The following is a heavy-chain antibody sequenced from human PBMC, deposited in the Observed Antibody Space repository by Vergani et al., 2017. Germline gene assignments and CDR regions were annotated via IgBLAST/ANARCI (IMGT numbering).Heavy chain of an antibody. Sequence: ELQLVESGGGLVQPGGSLRLSCAASGSTVSGNYMTWVRQAPGKGLEWVSHIYSGDETYYADSVKGRVTISRNISKNTTHLQINNIRVEDAAVYYCARGNYYGSGTYGDPWGQGTLVTVSS. CDR2: IYSGDET. CDR3: ARGNYYGSGTYGDP. CDR1: GSTVSGNY. D-gene: IGHD3-10*01. V-gene: IGHV3-66*02. J-gene: IGHJ5*02.